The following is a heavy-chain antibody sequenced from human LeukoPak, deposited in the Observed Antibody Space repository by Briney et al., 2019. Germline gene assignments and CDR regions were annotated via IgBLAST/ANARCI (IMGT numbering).Heavy chain of an antibody. V-gene: IGHV4-59*01. CDR3: ARVYSYQLIFDY. D-gene: IGHD5-18*01. CDR2: IYYSGST. CDR1: GGSISSYY. Sequence: SETLSLTCTVSGGSISSYYWSWIRQPPGKGLEWIGYIYYSGSTNYNPSLKSRVTISADTSKNQFSLKLSSVTAADTAVYYCARVYSYQLIFDYWGQGTLVTVSS. J-gene: IGHJ4*02.